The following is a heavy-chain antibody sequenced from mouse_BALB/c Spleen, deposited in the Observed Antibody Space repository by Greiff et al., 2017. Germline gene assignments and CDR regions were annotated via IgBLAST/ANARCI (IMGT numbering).Heavy chain of an antibody. CDR2: IDTSDSYT. J-gene: IGHJ4*01. CDR3: ARWVGGYYAMDY. V-gene: IGHV1-69*01. Sequence: VQLQQPGAELVMPGASVKMSCKASGYTFTDYWMHWVKQRPGQGLEWIGAIDTSDSYTSYNQKFKGKATLTVDESSSTAYMQLSSLTSEDSAVYYCARWVGGYYAMDYWGQGTSVTVSS. CDR1: GYTFTDYW. D-gene: IGHD1-1*01.